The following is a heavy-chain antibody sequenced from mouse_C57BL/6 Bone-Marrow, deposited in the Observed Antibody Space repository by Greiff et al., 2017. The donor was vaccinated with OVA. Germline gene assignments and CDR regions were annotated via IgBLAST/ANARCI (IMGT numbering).Heavy chain of an antibody. CDR3: ERHDYGEAWFAY. CDR2: INSDGGST. Sequence: EVKLVESGGGLVQPGESLKLSCESNEYEFPSHDMSWVRQSPEKRLELVAAINSDGGSTYYPDTVESRFIMSRDNTKKTLYLQMSRLRSEDTALYYCERHDYGEAWFAYWGQGTLVTVSA. J-gene: IGHJ3*01. V-gene: IGHV5-2*01. D-gene: IGHD2-4*01. CDR1: EYEFPSHD.